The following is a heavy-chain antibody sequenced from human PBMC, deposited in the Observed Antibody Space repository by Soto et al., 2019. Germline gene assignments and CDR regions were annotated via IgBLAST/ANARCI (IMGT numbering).Heavy chain of an antibody. V-gene: IGHV3-48*01. J-gene: IGHJ4*02. CDR3: AIELMVRGLGR. CDR2: ISSSSSTI. Sequence: ESGGGLVQPGGSLRLSCAASGFTFSSYSMNWVRQAPGKGLEWVSYISSSSSTIYYADSVKGRFTISRDNAKNSLYLQMNSLRAEDTAVYYCAIELMVRGLGRWGQGTLVTVSS. CDR1: GFTFSSYS. D-gene: IGHD3-10*01.